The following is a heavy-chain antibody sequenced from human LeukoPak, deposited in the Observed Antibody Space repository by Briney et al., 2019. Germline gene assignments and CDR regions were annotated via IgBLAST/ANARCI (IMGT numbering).Heavy chain of an antibody. CDR1: GFTFSRYS. CDR3: AREGENGWSEAFDY. D-gene: IGHD6-19*01. CDR2: ISGSSRSI. Sequence: GGSLRLSCAASGFTFSRYSMNWVRQAAGKGLEWVSSISGSSRSIYYADSVKGRFTISRDNAKNSLFLQMNSLRAEDTAVYYCAREGENGWSEAFDYWGQGTLVTVSS. V-gene: IGHV3-21*01. J-gene: IGHJ4*02.